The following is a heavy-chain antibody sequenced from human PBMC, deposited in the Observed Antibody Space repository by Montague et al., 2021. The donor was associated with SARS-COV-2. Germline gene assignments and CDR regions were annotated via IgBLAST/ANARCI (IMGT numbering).Heavy chain of an antibody. D-gene: IGHD3-22*01. J-gene: IGHJ4*02. Sequence: SETLSLTCAVYGDSLSGYYWSWIRQPPGKGLEWIGEINHSGSTKYNPSLKSRVTISVDTSKNQFSLTLSSVTAADTAVYYCARGPKRVFTYDYESSGYASDYWGQGTLVTVSS. CDR3: ARGPKRVFTYDYESSGYASDY. CDR1: GDSLSGYY. CDR2: INHSGST. V-gene: IGHV4-34*01.